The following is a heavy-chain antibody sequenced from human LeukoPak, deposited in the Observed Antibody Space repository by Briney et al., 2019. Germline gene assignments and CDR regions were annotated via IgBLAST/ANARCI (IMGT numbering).Heavy chain of an antibody. CDR2: IYYSGST. Sequence: PSETLSLTCTVSGGSISSSSYYWGWIRQPPGKGLEWIGSIYYSGSTYYNPSLQSRVTISVDTSKNQFYLTLSSVTAAATAVYYWASLNPADYGGKGPRVTVSS. CDR3: ASLNPADY. CDR1: GGSISSSSYY. J-gene: IGHJ4*02. V-gene: IGHV4-39*01.